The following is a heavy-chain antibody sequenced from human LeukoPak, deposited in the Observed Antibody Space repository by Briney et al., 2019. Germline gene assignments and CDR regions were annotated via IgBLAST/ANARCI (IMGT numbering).Heavy chain of an antibody. J-gene: IGHJ4*02. D-gene: IGHD3-22*01. Sequence: GGSLRLSCAASGFPFTVYPTHWVRQAPGKGLEWVSVSSSDETYKFYADSVRGRFTISRDNSKNRLYLQMSDLRAEDTAVYYCAREVGDSGYYVDYWGQGTLVTVSS. CDR2: SSSDETYK. V-gene: IGHV3-30-3*01. CDR1: GFPFTVYP. CDR3: AREVGDSGYYVDY.